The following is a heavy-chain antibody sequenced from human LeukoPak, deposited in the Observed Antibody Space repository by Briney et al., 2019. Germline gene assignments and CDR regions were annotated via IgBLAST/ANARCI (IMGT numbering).Heavy chain of an antibody. CDR2: IYFSGTT. Sequence: PSETLSLTCTVSGGSISTSYWSWIRQSPGKELEWIGYIYFSGTTMYNPSLKNRVTISVDTSKNQFSLKLSSVTAADTAVYYCASSYYDSSGYSNFDYWGQGTLVTVSS. J-gene: IGHJ4*02. V-gene: IGHV4-59*01. D-gene: IGHD3-22*01. CDR1: GGSISTSY. CDR3: ASSYYDSSGYSNFDY.